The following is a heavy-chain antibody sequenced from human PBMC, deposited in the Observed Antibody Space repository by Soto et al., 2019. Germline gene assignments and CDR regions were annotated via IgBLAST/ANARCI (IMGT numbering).Heavy chain of an antibody. Sequence: PGGSLRLSCAASGFTFSRFELHWVRKAPGKGLEWISYISSSGSTAYYASSVECRFTISRDNANNSVYLQMDSLRAEDTALYYCTRAAWFPYLSFYWGQGALVTVSS. CDR1: GFTFSRFE. CDR3: TRAAWFPYLSFY. D-gene: IGHD3-10*01. CDR2: ISSSGSTA. J-gene: IGHJ4*02. V-gene: IGHV3-48*03.